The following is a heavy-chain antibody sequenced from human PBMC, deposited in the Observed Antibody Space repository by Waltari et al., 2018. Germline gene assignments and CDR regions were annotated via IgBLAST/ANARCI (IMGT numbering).Heavy chain of an antibody. CDR1: GDKFSTYW. CDR3: ARREHDYDYVGGSYRRVIDTFDI. CDR2: IYVGDSET. Sequence: EVRLVQSGAEVKKPGESLKISCKGSGDKFSTYWIGWVRQMPGKGLEWMGIIYVGDSETRYSPAFRGQVTMSVDKSITTAYLQWSSLKASDTAMYYCARREHDYDYVGGSYRRVIDTFDIWGQGTRVTVSS. D-gene: IGHD3-16*02. J-gene: IGHJ3*02. V-gene: IGHV5-51*03.